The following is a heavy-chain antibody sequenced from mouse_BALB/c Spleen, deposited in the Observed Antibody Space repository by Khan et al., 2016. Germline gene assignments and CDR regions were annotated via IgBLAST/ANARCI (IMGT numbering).Heavy chain of an antibody. CDR1: GYSITSGYR. V-gene: IGHV3-1*02. D-gene: IGHD1-2*01. CDR2: IHYNGTT. J-gene: IGHJ2*01. Sequence: EVQLQESGPDLVKPSQSLSLTCTVTGYSITSGYRWHWIRQFPGNKLEWMGYIHYNGTTNYNPSLKSRFSITRDTSKNQFFLQLNSVTAEDTATYYCASPQYYGRDFWGQGTTLTVSS. CDR3: ASPQYYGRDF.